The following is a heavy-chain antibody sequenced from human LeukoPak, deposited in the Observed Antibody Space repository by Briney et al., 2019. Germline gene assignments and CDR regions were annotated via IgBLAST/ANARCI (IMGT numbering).Heavy chain of an antibody. J-gene: IGHJ4*02. CDR1: GYTFTSYG. CDR2: ISAYNGNT. V-gene: IGHV1-18*01. Sequence: GASVKVSCKASGYTFTSYGISGVRQAPGQGLEWMGWISAYNGNTNYAQKLQGRVTMTTDTSTSTAYMELRSLRSDDTAVYYCARDRGEGYSSSWEDYWGQGTLVTVSS. CDR3: ARDRGEGYSSSWEDY. D-gene: IGHD6-13*01.